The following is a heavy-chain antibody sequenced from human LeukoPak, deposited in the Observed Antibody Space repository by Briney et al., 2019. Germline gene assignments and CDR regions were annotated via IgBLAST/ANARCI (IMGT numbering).Heavy chain of an antibody. Sequence: PSETLSLTCAVYGGSFSGYYWSWIRQPPGKGLEWIGEINHSGSTNYNPSLKSRVTISVDTSKNQFSLKLSSVTAADTAVYYCARGEGYCSGGSCSEYFQHWGQGTLVTVSS. CDR3: ARGEGYCSGGSCSEYFQH. J-gene: IGHJ1*01. V-gene: IGHV4-34*01. CDR1: GGSFSGYY. CDR2: INHSGST. D-gene: IGHD2-15*01.